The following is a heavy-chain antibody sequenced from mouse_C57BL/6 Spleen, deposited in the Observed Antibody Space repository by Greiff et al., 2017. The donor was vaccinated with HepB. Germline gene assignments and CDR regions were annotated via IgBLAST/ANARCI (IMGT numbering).Heavy chain of an antibody. CDR3: ARRHYYGSSYKAMDY. V-gene: IGHV1-9*01. Sequence: QVQLQQSGAELMKPGASVKLSCKATGYTFTGYWIEWVKQRPGHGLEWIGEILPGSGSTNYNEKFKGKATFTADTSSNTAYMQLGSLTTEDSAIYYCARRHYYGSSYKAMDYWGQGTSVTVSS. CDR1: GYTFTGYW. CDR2: ILPGSGST. J-gene: IGHJ4*01. D-gene: IGHD1-1*01.